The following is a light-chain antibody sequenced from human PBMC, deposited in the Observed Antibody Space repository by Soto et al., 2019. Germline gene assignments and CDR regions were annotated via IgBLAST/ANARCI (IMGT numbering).Light chain of an antibody. Sequence: RMIEPPLTGSAAMGETGTINCRASQRMSGWLAWHQQKPGKAPKLLIYDVSALKRGVPPRFSGSGSAAEFILTSCSLQPDDFASYCCQQYDSFSVTFGQGTKVDIK. J-gene: IGKJ1*01. CDR2: DVS. CDR1: QRMSGW. V-gene: IGKV1-5*01. CDR3: QQYDSFSVT.